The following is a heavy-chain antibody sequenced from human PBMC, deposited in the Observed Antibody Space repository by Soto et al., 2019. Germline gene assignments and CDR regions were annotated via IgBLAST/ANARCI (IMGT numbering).Heavy chain of an antibody. V-gene: IGHV3-11*06. Sequence: PGGSLRLSCAASGFTFSDYYMSWIRQAPGKGLEWVSYISSSSSYTNYADSVKGRFTISRDNAKNSLYLQMNSLRAEDTAVYYCARERNAAGYSSGWPVVDYWGQGTLVTVSS. J-gene: IGHJ4*02. CDR1: GFTFSDYY. CDR3: ARERNAAGYSSGWPVVDY. D-gene: IGHD6-19*01. CDR2: ISSSSSYT.